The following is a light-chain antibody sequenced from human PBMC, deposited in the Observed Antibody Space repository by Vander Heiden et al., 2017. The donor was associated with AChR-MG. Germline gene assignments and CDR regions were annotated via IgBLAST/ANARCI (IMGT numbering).Light chain of an antibody. CDR2: EDN. CDR3: YSTDTSGNRV. CDR1: ALPKKY. V-gene: IGLV3-10*01. J-gene: IGLJ2*01. Sequence: SYELTQPPSVSVSPGQTARITCSGDALPKKYAYWYQQKSGQAPVLVICEDNKRPSGIPERFSGSSSGTMATLTISGAQVEDEANYYCYSTDTSGNRVFGGGTKLTGL.